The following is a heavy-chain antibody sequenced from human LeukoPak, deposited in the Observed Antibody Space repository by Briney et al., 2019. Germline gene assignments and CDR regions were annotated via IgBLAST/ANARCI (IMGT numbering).Heavy chain of an antibody. J-gene: IGHJ4*02. D-gene: IGHD2-15*01. Sequence: GGSLRLSCAASGFTLSRYAMHWVRQAPGKGLEWVAVISYDGSNKYYEDSVKGRFTISRDNSKNTLYRQMSSLRGEDRAVYYCARILGYCSGGSCSEGDYWGQGTLVTVSS. V-gene: IGHV3-30*04. CDR1: GFTLSRYA. CDR2: ISYDGSNK. CDR3: ARILGYCSGGSCSEGDY.